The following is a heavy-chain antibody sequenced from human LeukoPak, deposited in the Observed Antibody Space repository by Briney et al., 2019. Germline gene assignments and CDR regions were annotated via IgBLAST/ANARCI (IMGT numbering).Heavy chain of an antibody. CDR1: GFTFSSYA. CDR2: ISYDGSRK. CDR3: ARDLGEVAYCSGGTCPFDY. Sequence: GGSLRLSCAASGFTFSSYAMHWVRQAPGKGLEWVALISYDGSRKYFADSVKGRFTISRDNSKNTLYLQMNSLRAEDTAVYYCARDLGEVAYCSGGTCPFDYWGQGTLVTVSS. V-gene: IGHV3-30*04. J-gene: IGHJ4*02. D-gene: IGHD2-15*01.